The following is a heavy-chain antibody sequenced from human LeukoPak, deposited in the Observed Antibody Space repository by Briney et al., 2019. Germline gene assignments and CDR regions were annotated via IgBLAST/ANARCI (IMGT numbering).Heavy chain of an antibody. Sequence: GGSLRLSCAASGLTFSSYAMSWVRQAPGKGLEWVSAISGSGGSTYYADSVKGRFTISRDNSKNTLYLQMNSLRAEDTAVYYCAKDGYYYDSSGYYSYYFDYWGQGTLVTVSS. J-gene: IGHJ4*02. V-gene: IGHV3-23*01. D-gene: IGHD3-22*01. CDR3: AKDGYYYDSSGYYSYYFDY. CDR1: GLTFSSYA. CDR2: ISGSGGST.